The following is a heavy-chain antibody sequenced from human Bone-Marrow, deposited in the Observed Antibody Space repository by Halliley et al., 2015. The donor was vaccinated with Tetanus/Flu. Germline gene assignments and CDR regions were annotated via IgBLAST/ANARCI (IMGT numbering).Heavy chain of an antibody. CDR1: GFTFSRSA. D-gene: IGHD2-2*01. CDR2: IRSNTNSYAT. Sequence: SLRLSCAASGFTFSRSAMHWVRQPSGKGLEWVGRIRSNTNSYATEYAASVKGRFTISRDDSKNAAYLQMHSLKTEDTAVYYCARLTIGLPSAKGDGMDVWGRGTTVIASS. CDR3: ARLTIGLPSAKGDGMDV. J-gene: IGHJ6*02. V-gene: IGHV3-73*01.